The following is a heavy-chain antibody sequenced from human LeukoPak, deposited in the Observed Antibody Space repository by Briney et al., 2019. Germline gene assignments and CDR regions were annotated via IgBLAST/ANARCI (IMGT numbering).Heavy chain of an antibody. D-gene: IGHD3-10*01. CDR1: RLTLSSYT. CDR3: ATWFGELLSGVYDY. J-gene: IGHJ4*02. Sequence: GGSLRLSCAPSRLTLSSYTMSSGCEAPGKGLEWVSAISGSGGRTYYADSVQGRFTISRDNSKNPLYLQMNSLRAEDTAVYYCATWFGELLSGVYDYWGQGTLGTVSS. V-gene: IGHV3-23*01. CDR2: ISGSGGRT.